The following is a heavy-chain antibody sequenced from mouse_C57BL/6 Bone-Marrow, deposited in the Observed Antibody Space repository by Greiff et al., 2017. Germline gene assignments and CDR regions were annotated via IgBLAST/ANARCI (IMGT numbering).Heavy chain of an antibody. J-gene: IGHJ4*01. D-gene: IGHD1-1*01. Sequence: DVHLVESGGGLVKPGGSLKLSCAASGFTFSSYAMSWVRQTPEKRLEWVATISDGGSYTYYPDNVKGRFTISRDNAKNNLYLQMSHLKSEDTAMYYCARGLFITTMDYWGQGTSVTVSS. V-gene: IGHV5-4*01. CDR1: GFTFSSYA. CDR3: ARGLFITTMDY. CDR2: ISDGGSYT.